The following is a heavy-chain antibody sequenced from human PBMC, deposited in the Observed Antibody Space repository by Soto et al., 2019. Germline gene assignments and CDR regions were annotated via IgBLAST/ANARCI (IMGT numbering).Heavy chain of an antibody. D-gene: IGHD3-16*02. J-gene: IGHJ3*02. CDR1: GYTFTSYD. CDR2: MNPNSGNT. Sequence: RASVKVSCKASGYTFTSYDINWVRQATGQGLEWMGWMNPNSGNTGYAQKFQGRVTMTRNTSISTAYMELSSLRSEDTAVYYCARVGYDYVWGSYRPDAFDIWGQGTMVTVSS. CDR3: ARVGYDYVWGSYRPDAFDI. V-gene: IGHV1-8*01.